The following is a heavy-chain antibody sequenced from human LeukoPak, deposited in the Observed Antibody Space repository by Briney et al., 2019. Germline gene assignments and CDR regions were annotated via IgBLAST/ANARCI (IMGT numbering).Heavy chain of an antibody. Sequence: GGSLRLSCAASEFTFSSYWMHWVRQLPGKGLMWVSRISPDGSTTGHADSVKGRFTTSRDNAKNTLFLQMNSLRAEDTAVYYCTRDFDFSSAIWGQGTLVTVSS. CDR1: EFTFSSYW. CDR3: TRDFDFSSAI. J-gene: IGHJ4*02. D-gene: IGHD3-3*01. CDR2: ISPDGSTT. V-gene: IGHV3-74*01.